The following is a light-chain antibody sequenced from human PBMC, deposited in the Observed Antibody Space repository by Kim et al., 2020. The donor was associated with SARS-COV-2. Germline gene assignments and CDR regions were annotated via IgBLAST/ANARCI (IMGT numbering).Light chain of an antibody. Sequence: QTVVTQEPSLTVSPGGTVTLTCGSSTGAVTSGHYSYWFQQKPGQAPRTLIYHTSNKLSWTPARFSGSLLGGKAALTLSGAQPEDEAEYYCLLSYGGSRVFGGGTQLTVL. CDR1: TGAVTSGHY. CDR3: LLSYGGSRV. J-gene: IGLJ7*01. V-gene: IGLV7-46*01. CDR2: HTS.